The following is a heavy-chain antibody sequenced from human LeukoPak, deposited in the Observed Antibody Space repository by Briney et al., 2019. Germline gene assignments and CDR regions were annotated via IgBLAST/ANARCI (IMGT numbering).Heavy chain of an antibody. CDR1: GFSFSGYW. J-gene: IGHJ4*02. CDR2: IRSDGSAP. V-gene: IGHV3-74*01. CDR3: TSGRWSDYLDY. Sequence: PGGSLRLSCAASGFSFSGYWMHWVRQAPGKGLVWVSRIRSDGSAPGYADSVKGRFTISRDNAKNTLDLHMNSLRADDTAVYYCTSGRWSDYLDYWGQGTLVTVSS. D-gene: IGHD3-3*01.